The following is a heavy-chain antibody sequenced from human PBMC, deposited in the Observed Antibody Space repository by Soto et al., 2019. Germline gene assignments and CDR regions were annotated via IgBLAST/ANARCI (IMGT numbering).Heavy chain of an antibody. CDR1: GFSLTTSGVG. CDR3: AHRVLRAVFGLVTTTAIYFDF. CDR2: IYGDDDK. J-gene: IGHJ4*02. Sequence: QITLNESGPTVVKPTETLTLTCTFSGFSLTTSGVGVGWVRQSPGKAPEWLAFIYGDDDKRYSTSLKSRLTITKDTSKNQVVLTMANVDPADTATYYCAHRVLRAVFGLVTTTAIYFDFWGQGTPVVVSS. V-gene: IGHV2-5*02. D-gene: IGHD3-3*01.